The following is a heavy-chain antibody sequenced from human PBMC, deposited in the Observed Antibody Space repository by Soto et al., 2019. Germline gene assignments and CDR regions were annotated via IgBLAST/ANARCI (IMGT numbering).Heavy chain of an antibody. CDR3: ERLVYDTRLNYMYFDF. J-gene: IGHJ4*02. Sequence: SETLSLTCAVSGVSISIGNWCTCVRQSPQRGLEYIGEIFHDGTANYYPSFERRVAISVDTSKNQFSLKLTSVTAADTAIYFCERLVYDTRLNYMYFDFWGQGTLVTVSS. CDR1: GVSISIGNW. CDR2: IFHDGTA. D-gene: IGHD3-10*01. V-gene: IGHV4-4*02.